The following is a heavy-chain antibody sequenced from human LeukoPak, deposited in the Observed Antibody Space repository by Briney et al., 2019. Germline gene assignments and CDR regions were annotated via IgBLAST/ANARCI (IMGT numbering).Heavy chain of an antibody. CDR3: VGRRGDYHY. Sequence: PGGSLRLSCAVSAFTVSSNYMSWVRQAPGKGLEWVSVIYSGGSTYYADSVKGRFTTSRDNSKNTLYLQMNSLRAEDTAVYYCVGRRGDYHYWGQGTLVTVSS. V-gene: IGHV3-53*01. J-gene: IGHJ4*02. CDR2: IYSGGST. D-gene: IGHD4-17*01. CDR1: AFTVSSNY.